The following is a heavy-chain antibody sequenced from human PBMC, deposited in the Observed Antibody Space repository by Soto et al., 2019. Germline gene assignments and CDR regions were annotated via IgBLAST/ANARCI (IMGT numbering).Heavy chain of an antibody. V-gene: IGHV3-21*01. D-gene: IGHD6-13*01. J-gene: IGHJ5*02. CDR1: GFHFRSFT. CDR2: ISSNSAYI. CDR3: TRDASRDSSARGWFDP. Sequence: GGSLRLSCAASGFHFRSFTMNLVRPAPGKGLEWVSTISSNSAYIYYTDALRGRFTTSRDNAKNSLHLQMNSLRAEDTAVYYCTRDASRDSSARGWFDPWGPGTLVTVSS.